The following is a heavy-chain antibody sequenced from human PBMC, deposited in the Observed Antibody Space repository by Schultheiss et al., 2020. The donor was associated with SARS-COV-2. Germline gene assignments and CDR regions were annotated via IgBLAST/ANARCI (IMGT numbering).Heavy chain of an antibody. Sequence: SETLSLTCTVSGGSISSYYWSWIRQPPGKGLEWIGRINYSGSTYYNPSLKSRVTISVDTSKNQFSLKLSSVTAADTAVYYCARQRTGIAAAGTGSGFGYWGQGTLVTVSS. CDR1: GGSISSYY. CDR3: ARQRTGIAAAGTGSGFGY. D-gene: IGHD6-13*01. V-gene: IGHV4-59*04. J-gene: IGHJ4*02. CDR2: INYSGST.